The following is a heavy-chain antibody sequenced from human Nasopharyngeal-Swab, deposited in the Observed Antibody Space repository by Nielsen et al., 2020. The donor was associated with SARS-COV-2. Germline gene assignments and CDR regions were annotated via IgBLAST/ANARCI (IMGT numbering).Heavy chain of an antibody. CDR1: GFTFSSYS. J-gene: IGHJ4*02. V-gene: IGHV3-21*01. CDR3: ARDWEGDTAMVQCFDY. D-gene: IGHD5-18*01. Sequence: GGSLRLSCAASGFTFSSYSMNWVRQAPGKGLEWVSSISSSSSYIYYADSVKGRFTISRDNAKNSLYLQMNSLRAEDTAVYYCARDWEGDTAMVQCFDYWGQGTLVTVSS. CDR2: ISSSSSYI.